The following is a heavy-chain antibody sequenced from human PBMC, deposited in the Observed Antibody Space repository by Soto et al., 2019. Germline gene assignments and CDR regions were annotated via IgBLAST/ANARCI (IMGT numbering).Heavy chain of an antibody. V-gene: IGHV4-34*01. Sequence: SETLSLTCAVYGGSFSGYYWSWIRQSPGKGLEWIGEINHSGSTNYNPSLKSRVTISVDTSKNQLSLRLRSVTAADTAVYYCARRTVSGWFFDSWGQGTLVTVSS. CDR2: INHSGST. CDR3: ARRTVSGWFFDS. J-gene: IGHJ4*02. D-gene: IGHD6-19*01. CDR1: GGSFSGYY.